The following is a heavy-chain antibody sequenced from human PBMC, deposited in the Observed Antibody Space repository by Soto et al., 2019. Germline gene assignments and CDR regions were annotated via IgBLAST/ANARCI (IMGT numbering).Heavy chain of an antibody. CDR2: INHSGST. CDR3: ARIGLGGDVVVPAAMYY. Sequence: QVQLQQWGAGLLKPSVTLSLTCAVYGGSFSGYYWSWIRQPPGKGLEWIGEINHSGSTNYNPSLKSRVTISVDTSKNQFSLKLSSVTAADTAVYYCARIGLGGDVVVPAAMYYWGQGTLVTVSS. J-gene: IGHJ4*02. V-gene: IGHV4-34*01. CDR1: GGSFSGYY. D-gene: IGHD2-2*01.